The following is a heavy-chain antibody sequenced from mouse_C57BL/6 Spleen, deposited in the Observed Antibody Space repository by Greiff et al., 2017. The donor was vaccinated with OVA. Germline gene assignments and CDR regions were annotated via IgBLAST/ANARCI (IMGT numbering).Heavy chain of an antibody. CDR1: GYTFTSYW. CDR3: ARDPIYDGYAMDY. V-gene: IGHV1-72*01. D-gene: IGHD2-3*01. CDR2: IDPNSGGT. J-gene: IGHJ4*01. Sequence: QVQLKQPGAELVKPGASVKLSCTASGYTFTSYWMHWVKQRPGRGLEWIGRIDPNSGGTKYNEKFKSKATLTGDKPSSTAYMQLSSLTSDDAAVYYCARDPIYDGYAMDYWGQGTSVTVSS.